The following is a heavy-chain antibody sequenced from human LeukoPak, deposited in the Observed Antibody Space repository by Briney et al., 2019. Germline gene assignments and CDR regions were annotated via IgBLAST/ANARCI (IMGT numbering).Heavy chain of an antibody. CDR2: ISSSSSYT. Sequence: PGGPLRLSCAASGFTFSDYYMSWIRQAPGKGLEWVSYISSSSSYTNYADSVKGRFTISRDNAKNSLYLQMNSLRAEDTAVYYCASSPVDTAMAHISFDYWGQGTLVTVSS. V-gene: IGHV3-11*06. CDR3: ASSPVDTAMAHISFDY. CDR1: GFTFSDYY. J-gene: IGHJ4*02. D-gene: IGHD5-18*01.